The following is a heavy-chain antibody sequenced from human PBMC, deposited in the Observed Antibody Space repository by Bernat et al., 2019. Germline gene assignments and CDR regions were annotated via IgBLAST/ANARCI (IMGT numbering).Heavy chain of an antibody. CDR2: VRYDGSNK. J-gene: IGHJ6*01. V-gene: IGHV3-30*02. CDR1: GFTFSDYG. CDR3: AKDHPYGMDV. Sequence: QVQLVESGGGVVQPGRSLRLSCAASGFTFSDYGMHWVRQAPGKGLEWVAFVRYDGSNKYYADSVKGRFTISRDNSKNTLYLQMNSLRPEDTAVYYCAKDHPYGMDVWGQGTTVTVSS.